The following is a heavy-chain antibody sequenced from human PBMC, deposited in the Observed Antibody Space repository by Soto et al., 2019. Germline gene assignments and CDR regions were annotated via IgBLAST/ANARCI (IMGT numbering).Heavy chain of an antibody. CDR3: ARVVDSSGYDWVDGMDV. Sequence: QVQLVQSGAEVKKPGSSVKVSCKASGGSFSSYTISWVRQAPGQGPEWMGRSIPVLGIANYAQKFQGRVTIPADKSTSTAYMELSSLGSEDTAVYYCARVVDSSGYDWVDGMDVWGQGTTVTVSS. J-gene: IGHJ6*02. CDR1: GGSFSSYT. D-gene: IGHD3-22*01. CDR2: SIPVLGIA. V-gene: IGHV1-69*02.